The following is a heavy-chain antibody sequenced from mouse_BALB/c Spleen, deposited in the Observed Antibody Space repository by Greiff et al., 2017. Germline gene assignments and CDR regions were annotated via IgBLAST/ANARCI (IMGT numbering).Heavy chain of an antibody. CDR2: INSNGGST. CDR1: GFTFSSYG. J-gene: IGHJ2*01. V-gene: IGHV5-6-3*01. D-gene: IGHD2-14*01. Sequence: EVMLVESGGGLVQPGGSLKLSCAASGFTFSSYGMSWVRPTPDKRLELVATINSNGGSTYYPDSVKGRFTISRDNAKHTLYLQMSSLKSEDTAMYYCARDREVRRGDPYYFDYWGQGTTLTVAA. CDR3: ARDREVRRGDPYYFDY.